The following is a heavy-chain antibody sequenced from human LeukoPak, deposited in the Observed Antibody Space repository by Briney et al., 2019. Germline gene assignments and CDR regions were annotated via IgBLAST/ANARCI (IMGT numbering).Heavy chain of an antibody. CDR1: GYSFTSYW. CDR2: IYPGDSDT. CDR3: ARADCSGGSCPPSDY. V-gene: IGHV5-51*01. Sequence: GESLKISCKGSGYSFTSYWIGWVRQVPGKGLEWMGIIYPGDSDTRYSPSFQGQVTISADKSISTAYLQWSSLKASDTAMYYCARADCSGGSCPPSDYWGQGTLVTVSS. J-gene: IGHJ4*02. D-gene: IGHD2-15*01.